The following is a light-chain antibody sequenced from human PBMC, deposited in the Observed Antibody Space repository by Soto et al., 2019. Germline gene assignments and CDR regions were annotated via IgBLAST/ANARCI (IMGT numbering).Light chain of an antibody. CDR1: SSDVGSYNL. CDR3: CSYAGSSTFNVV. V-gene: IGLV2-23*03. CDR2: EGS. Sequence: QSALTQPASVSGSPGQSITISCTGTSSDVGSYNLVSWYQQHPGKAPKLMIYEGSKRPSGVSNRFSGSKSGNTASLTISGLQAEDEADYYSCSYAGSSTFNVVFGGGTKLTVL. J-gene: IGLJ2*01.